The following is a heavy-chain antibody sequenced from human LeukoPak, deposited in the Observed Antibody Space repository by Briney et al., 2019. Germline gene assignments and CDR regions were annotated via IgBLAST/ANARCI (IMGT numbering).Heavy chain of an antibody. J-gene: IGHJ3*02. V-gene: IGHV1-69*05. D-gene: IGHD4-23*01. CDR3: ARDGTVVTTTVDAFDI. CDR1: GGTFSSYA. Sequence: GASVKVSCKASGGTFSSYAISWVRQAPGQGLEWMGGIIPIFGTANYAQKFQGRVTMTRDMSTSTDYMELSCLRSEDTAVYYCARDGTVVTTTVDAFDIWGQGTMVTVSS. CDR2: IIPIFGTA.